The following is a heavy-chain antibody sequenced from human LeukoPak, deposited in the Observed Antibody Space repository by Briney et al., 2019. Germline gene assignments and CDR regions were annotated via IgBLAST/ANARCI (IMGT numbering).Heavy chain of an antibody. Sequence: GGSLRLSCAASGFTFSSYSMNWVRQAPGKGLEWVSSISSSSSYIYYADSVKGRFTISRDNAKNTLYLQMNSLRAEDTAVYYCAKSVDYCSGGSCHSDYWGQGTLVTVSS. CDR3: AKSVDYCSGGSCHSDY. D-gene: IGHD2-15*01. CDR1: GFTFSSYS. CDR2: ISSSSSYI. J-gene: IGHJ4*02. V-gene: IGHV3-21*04.